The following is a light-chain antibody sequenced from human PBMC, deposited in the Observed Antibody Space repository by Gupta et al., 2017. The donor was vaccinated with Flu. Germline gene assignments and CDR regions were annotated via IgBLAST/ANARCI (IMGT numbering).Light chain of an antibody. V-gene: IGKV3-20*01. CDR3: QQYGTSPQT. CDR1: QGVSSNS. CDR2: GAS. Sequence: EIVLTQSPGTLSLSPGERATLSCRASQGVSSNSLAWYQQKPGQAPRLLIYGASSRATGIPDKFSGSGSGTDFTLTISRLEPEDFAVYYCQQYGTSPQTFGQGTKVEIK. J-gene: IGKJ1*01.